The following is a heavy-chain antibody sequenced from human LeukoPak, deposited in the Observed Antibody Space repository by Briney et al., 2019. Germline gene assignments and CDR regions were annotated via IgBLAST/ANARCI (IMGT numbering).Heavy chain of an antibody. D-gene: IGHD2-2*01. J-gene: IGHJ4*02. CDR3: ARGTQRSRHFDY. V-gene: IGHV1-69*19. CDR2: IIPIFGTA. CDR1: GGTFSSYA. Sequence: GSSVKVSCKASGGTFSSYAISWVRQAPGQGLEWMGGIIPIFGTANYAQKFQGRVTITADESTSTAYMELGSLRSEDTAVYYYARGTQRSRHFDYWGQGTLVTVSS.